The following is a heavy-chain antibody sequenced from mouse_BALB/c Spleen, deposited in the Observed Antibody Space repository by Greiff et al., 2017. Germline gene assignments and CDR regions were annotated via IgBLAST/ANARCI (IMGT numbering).Heavy chain of an antibody. CDR1: GYTFTSYY. V-gene: IGHV1S81*02. CDR2: INPSNGGT. CDR3: TRDSSGFGAMDY. Sequence: QVQLQQPGAELVKPGASVKLSCKASGYTFTSYYMYWVKQRPGQGLEWIGGINPSNGGTNFNEKFKSKATLTVDKSSSTAYMQLSSLTSEDSAVYYCTRDSSGFGAMDYWGQGTSVTVSS. D-gene: IGHD3-2*01. J-gene: IGHJ4*01.